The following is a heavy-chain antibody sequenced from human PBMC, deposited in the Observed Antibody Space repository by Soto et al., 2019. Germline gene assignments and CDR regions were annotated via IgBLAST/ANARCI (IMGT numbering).Heavy chain of an antibody. Sequence: SATLSLTCTGAGVSIISGGYSWSLIRQSPAQGLEWIGCIYPTGTTYYHPSLKSRVTISVDTSRNQFSLNLTSVTAADTAVDDGIGCPQGHCARWVICGKGTTVSVSP. CDR3: IGCPQGHCARWVI. J-gene: IGHJ6*04. CDR2: IYPTGTT. D-gene: IGHD6-6*01. CDR1: GVSIISGGYS. V-gene: IGHV4-30-2*06.